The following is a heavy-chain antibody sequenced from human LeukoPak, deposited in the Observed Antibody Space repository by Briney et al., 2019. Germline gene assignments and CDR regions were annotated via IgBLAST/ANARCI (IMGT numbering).Heavy chain of an antibody. V-gene: IGHV1-18*01. Sequence: ASVKVSCKASGYTFTSYGISWVRQAPGQGLEWMGWISAYNGNTNYAQKLQGRVTMTTDTSTGTAYMELRSLRSDDTAVYYCARRPIVGARRPYFDYWGQGTLVTVSS. D-gene: IGHD1-26*01. CDR1: GYTFTSYG. CDR3: ARRPIVGARRPYFDY. CDR2: ISAYNGNT. J-gene: IGHJ4*02.